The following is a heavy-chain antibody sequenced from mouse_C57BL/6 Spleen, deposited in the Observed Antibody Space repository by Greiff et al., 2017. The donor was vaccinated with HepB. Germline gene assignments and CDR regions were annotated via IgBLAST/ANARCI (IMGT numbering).Heavy chain of an antibody. CDR2: IDPSDSYT. D-gene: IGHD3-2*02. J-gene: IGHJ3*01. Sequence: QVQLQQPGAELVMPGASVKLSCKASGYTFTSYWMHWVKQRPGQGLEWIGEIDPSDSYTNYNQKFKGKSTLTVDKSSSTAYMQLSSLTSEDSAVYYCARPRGQLRLPIAYWGEGTLVTVSA. CDR3: ARPRGQLRLPIAY. CDR1: GYTFTSYW. V-gene: IGHV1-69*01.